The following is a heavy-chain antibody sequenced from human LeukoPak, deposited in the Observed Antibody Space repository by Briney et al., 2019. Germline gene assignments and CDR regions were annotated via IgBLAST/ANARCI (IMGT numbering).Heavy chain of an antibody. V-gene: IGHV4-59*11. J-gene: IGHJ6*03. CDR1: GGSIKNHY. CDR3: ARAQGTVTTYYYYYYMDV. Sequence: PSETLSLTCTVSGGSIKNHYCSWIRQPPGKGLEWIGYFYYSGGTNYSPSLKSRVTISVDTSKNQFSLRLSSVTAADTAVYYCARAQGTVTTYYYYYYMDVWGKGTTVTVSS. CDR2: FYYSGGT. D-gene: IGHD4-11*01.